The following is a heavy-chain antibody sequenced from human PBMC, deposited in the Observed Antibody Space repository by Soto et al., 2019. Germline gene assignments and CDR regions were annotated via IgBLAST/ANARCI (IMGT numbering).Heavy chain of an antibody. V-gene: IGHV3-21*01. CDR1: GFTFSSYS. D-gene: IGHD6-13*01. CDR2: ISSDSSYI. CDR3: ARSTSSCYRGDY. J-gene: IGHJ4*02. Sequence: KAGGTLRLSCAVSGFTFSSYSLTWVRQAPGKGLEWVSAISSDSSYIYYADSVKGRFTISRDNAKNSLYMQMNSLKSDDMALYYCARSTSSCYRGDYWGQGTMVTVSS.